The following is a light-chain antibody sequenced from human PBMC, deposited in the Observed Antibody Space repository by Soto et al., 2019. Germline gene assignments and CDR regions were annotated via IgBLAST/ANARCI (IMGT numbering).Light chain of an antibody. V-gene: IGLV1-47*01. Sequence: VLTQPPSASGTPGQRATISCSGSSSNIGSNYVYWYQQLPGTAPKLLIYRNNQRPSGVPDRFPGSKSGTSASLAISGLRSEDEADYYCAAWDDSLSGYVFGTGTKVTVL. CDR1: SSNIGSNY. CDR2: RNN. CDR3: AAWDDSLSGYV. J-gene: IGLJ1*01.